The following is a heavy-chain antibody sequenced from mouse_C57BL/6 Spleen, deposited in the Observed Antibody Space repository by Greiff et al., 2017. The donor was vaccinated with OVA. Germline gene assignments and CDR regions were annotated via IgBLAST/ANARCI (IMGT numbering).Heavy chain of an antibody. Sequence: VMLVESGPGLVQPSQSLSITCTVSGFSLTSYGVHWVRQSPGKGLEWLGVIWSGGSTDYNAAFISRLSISKDNSKSQVFFKMNSLQADDTAIYYWARNPLYGSSYWYFDVWGTGTTVTVSS. J-gene: IGHJ1*03. CDR2: IWSGGST. CDR1: GFSLTSYG. V-gene: IGHV2-2*01. CDR3: ARNPLYGSSYWYFDV. D-gene: IGHD1-1*01.